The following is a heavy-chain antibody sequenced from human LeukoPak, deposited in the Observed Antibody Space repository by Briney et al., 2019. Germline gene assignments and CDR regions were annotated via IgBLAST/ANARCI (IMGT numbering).Heavy chain of an antibody. CDR1: GGSISSGGYS. Sequence: SETLSLTCAVSGGSISSGGYSWSWIRQPPGKGLEWIGYIYHSGSTYYNPSLKSRVTISVDRSKNQFSLKLSSVTAADTAVYYCAGYSYGFDAFDIWGQGTMVTVSS. J-gene: IGHJ3*02. CDR2: IYHSGST. D-gene: IGHD5-18*01. V-gene: IGHV4-30-2*01. CDR3: AGYSYGFDAFDI.